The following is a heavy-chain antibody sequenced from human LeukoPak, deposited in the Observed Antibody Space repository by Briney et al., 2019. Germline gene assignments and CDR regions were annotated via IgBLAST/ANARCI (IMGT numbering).Heavy chain of an antibody. CDR1: GYSISSGYY. V-gene: IGHV4-38-2*02. CDR3: ASERSSYDYVWGNPFDY. CDR2: IYHSGST. D-gene: IGHD3-16*01. Sequence: PSETPSLTCTVSGYSISSGYYWGWIRQPPGKGLEWIGSIYHSGSTYYNPSLESRVTISVDTSKNQFSLKLSSVTAADTAVYYCASERSSYDYVWGNPFDYWGQGTLVTVSS. J-gene: IGHJ4*02.